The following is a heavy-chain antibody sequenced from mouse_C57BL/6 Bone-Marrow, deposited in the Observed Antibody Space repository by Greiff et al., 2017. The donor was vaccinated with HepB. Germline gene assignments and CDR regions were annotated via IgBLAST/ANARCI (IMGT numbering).Heavy chain of an antibody. Sequence: EVHLVESGGGLVKPGGSLKLSCAASGFTFSSYAMSWVRQTPEKRLEWVATISDGGSYTYYPDNVKGRFTISRDNAKNNLYLQMSHLKSEDTAMYYCARDKDSNYPYYFDYWGQGTTLTVSS. CDR1: GFTFSSYA. CDR2: ISDGGSYT. D-gene: IGHD2-5*01. J-gene: IGHJ2*01. V-gene: IGHV5-4*01. CDR3: ARDKDSNYPYYFDY.